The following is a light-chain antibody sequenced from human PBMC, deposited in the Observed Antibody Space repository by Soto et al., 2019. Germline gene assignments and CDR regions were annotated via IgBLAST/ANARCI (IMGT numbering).Light chain of an antibody. Sequence: DIRMTQSPSTLSAVVGDRVTITCRASESVSSSVAWYQQKPGKAPKLLIYDASTLESGVPSRFSGSGFGTEFNLTINSLQPDDFGTYYCQQYESFSPYTFGRGTRLEIK. CDR2: DAS. CDR1: ESVSSS. V-gene: IGKV1-5*01. CDR3: QQYESFSPYT. J-gene: IGKJ2*01.